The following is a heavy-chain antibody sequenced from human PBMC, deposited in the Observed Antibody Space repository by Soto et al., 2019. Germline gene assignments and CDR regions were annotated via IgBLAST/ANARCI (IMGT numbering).Heavy chain of an antibody. CDR1: GFTFSRHW. Sequence: GGSLRLSCAASGFTFSRHWMSWIRQAPGKGLEWVANIKADGGEKNYVDSVKGRFTISRDNSKNTLYLQMNSLRAEDTAVYYCAKARGYYDTSGYSGYYFDYWGQGTLVTAPQ. D-gene: IGHD3-22*01. CDR3: AKARGYYDTSGYSGYYFDY. CDR2: IKADGGEK. V-gene: IGHV3-7*03. J-gene: IGHJ4*02.